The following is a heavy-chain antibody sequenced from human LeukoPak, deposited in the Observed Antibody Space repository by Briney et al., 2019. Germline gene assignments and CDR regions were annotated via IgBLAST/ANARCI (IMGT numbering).Heavy chain of an antibody. V-gene: IGHV4-38-2*02. CDR1: GYSISSGYY. CDR2: IYHCGST. J-gene: IGHJ4*02. CDR3: ARGGSGYLDY. D-gene: IGHD3-22*01. Sequence: SETLSLTCTVSGYSISSGYYWGWIRQPPGKGLEWIGSIYHCGSTHYNPSLKSRVTISVDTSKNQFSLKLSSVTAADTAVYYCARGGSGYLDYWGQGTLVTVSS.